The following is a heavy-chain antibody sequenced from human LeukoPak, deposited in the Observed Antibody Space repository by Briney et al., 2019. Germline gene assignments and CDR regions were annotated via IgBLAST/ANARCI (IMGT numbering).Heavy chain of an antibody. CDR2: IYYSGST. Sequence: SETLSLTCTVSGDSISSSTNYWGWIRQSPGKGLEWIGNIYYSGSTYYNPSLKSRVTISVDTSKNQFSLKLSSVTAADTAVYYCARRGRCGYNYGALDYWGQGTLVTVSS. D-gene: IGHD5-18*01. J-gene: IGHJ4*02. CDR1: GDSISSSTNY. V-gene: IGHV4-39*01. CDR3: ARRGRCGYNYGALDY.